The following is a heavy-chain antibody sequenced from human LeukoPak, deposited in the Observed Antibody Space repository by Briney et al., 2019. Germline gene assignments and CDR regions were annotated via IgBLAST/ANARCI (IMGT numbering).Heavy chain of an antibody. CDR1: GFTFSSYW. V-gene: IGHV3-7*01. CDR2: INEDGSDK. CDR3: ARDTYRFDDF. Sequence: GGFLRLSCAASGFTFSSYWMSWVRQAPGKGLEWVASINEDGSDKYYVDSVKGRFTISRDNAKNSLYLQMSSLRAEDTALYYCARDTYRFDDFWGQGTLVTVSS. J-gene: IGHJ4*02.